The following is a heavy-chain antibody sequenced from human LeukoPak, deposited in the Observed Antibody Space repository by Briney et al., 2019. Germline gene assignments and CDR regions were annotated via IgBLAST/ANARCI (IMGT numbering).Heavy chain of an antibody. CDR2: IYTSGST. CDR1: RGSISSYY. CDR3: AGVRGLRPNDAFDI. J-gene: IGHJ3*02. D-gene: IGHD5-12*01. V-gene: IGHV4-4*07. Sequence: SETLSLTCTVSRGSISSYYWSWIRPPAGGGLEWIGRIYTSGSTNYNTSLKSRVTMSVDTSKNQFSLKLSSVTAADTAVYYCAGVRGLRPNDAFDIWGQGTMVTVSS.